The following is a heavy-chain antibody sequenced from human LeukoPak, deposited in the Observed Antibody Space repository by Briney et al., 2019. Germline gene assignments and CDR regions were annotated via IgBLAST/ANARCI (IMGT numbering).Heavy chain of an antibody. CDR3: TTAPRSSSIAAADN. CDR2: IYHSEST. CDR1: GGSISSGGYS. D-gene: IGHD6-13*01. J-gene: IGHJ4*02. V-gene: IGHV4-30-2*01. Sequence: SETLSLTCAVSGGSISSGGYSWSWIRQPPGKGLEWIGYIYHSESTYYNPSLKSRVTISVDRSKNQFSLKLSSVTAADTAVFYCTTAPRSSSIAAADNWGQGTLVTVSS.